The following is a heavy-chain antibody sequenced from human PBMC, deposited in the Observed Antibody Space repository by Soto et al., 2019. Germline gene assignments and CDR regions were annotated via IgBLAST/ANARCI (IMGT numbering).Heavy chain of an antibody. Sequence: ASVKVSCKASGFTFTSSAVQWVRQARGQRLEWIGWIVVGSGNTNYAQKFQERVTITRDMSTSTAYMELSSLRSEDTAVYYCAADNTYYYGSGSYNWFDPWGQGTLVTVSS. CDR1: GFTFTSSA. V-gene: IGHV1-58*01. D-gene: IGHD3-10*01. J-gene: IGHJ5*02. CDR3: AADNTYYYGSGSYNWFDP. CDR2: IVVGSGNT.